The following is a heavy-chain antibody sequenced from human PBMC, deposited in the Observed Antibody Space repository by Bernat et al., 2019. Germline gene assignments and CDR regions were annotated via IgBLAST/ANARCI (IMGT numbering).Heavy chain of an antibody. V-gene: IGHV3-33*01. CDR3: ARGEYYDSSGYSADY. Sequence: QVQLVESGGGVVQPGRSLRLSCAAPGFTFSSYGMHWVRQAPGKGLEWVAVIWYDGSNKYYADSVKGRFTISRDNSKNTLYLQMNSLRAEDTAVYYCARGEYYDSSGYSADYWGQGTLVTVSS. CDR1: GFTFSSYG. D-gene: IGHD3-22*01. J-gene: IGHJ4*02. CDR2: IWYDGSNK.